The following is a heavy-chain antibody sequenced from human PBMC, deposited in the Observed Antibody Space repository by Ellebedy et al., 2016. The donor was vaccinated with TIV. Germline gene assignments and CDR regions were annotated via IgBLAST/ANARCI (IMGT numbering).Heavy chain of an antibody. D-gene: IGHD4-17*01. CDR2: IRSDGSNK. Sequence: GGSLRLSCATSGFSVSGMHWVRQAPGKGLEWVAFIRSDGSNKYYADSVKGRFTISRDNSENTLDLQMTSLRAEDTALYYCARGNYGVHFDYWGQGTLVPVSS. CDR1: GFSVSG. J-gene: IGHJ4*02. V-gene: IGHV3-30*02. CDR3: ARGNYGVHFDY.